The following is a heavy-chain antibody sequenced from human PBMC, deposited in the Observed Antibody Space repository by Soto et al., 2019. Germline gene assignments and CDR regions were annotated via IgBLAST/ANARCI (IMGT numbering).Heavy chain of an antibody. Sequence: PGGSLRLSCAVSGFTFSSHWMHWVRQTLGKGLVCVARINGDGVATTYADSVKGRFTISRDNGKNTVYLQMNSLRAEDTAVYYCARGTEGSWVWWLTHWGQGSLVTVSS. J-gene: IGHJ4*02. CDR3: ARGTEGSWVWWLTH. D-gene: IGHD5-12*01. V-gene: IGHV3-74*01. CDR2: INGDGVAT. CDR1: GFTFSSHW.